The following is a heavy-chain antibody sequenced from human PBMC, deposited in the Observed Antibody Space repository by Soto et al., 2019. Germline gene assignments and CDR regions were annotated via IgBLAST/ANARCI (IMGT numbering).Heavy chain of an antibody. Sequence: LSLTCTVSGGSISTYYWIWIRQAPGKGLEWIGYILYSGSTNYNPSLSSRVTMSLDTSKNQFSLKLSSVTTADMAVYYCARGGGTGNWFDPWGQGTLVTVSS. CDR1: GGSISTYY. D-gene: IGHD7-27*01. CDR2: ILYSGST. J-gene: IGHJ5*02. CDR3: ARGGGTGNWFDP. V-gene: IGHV4-59*01.